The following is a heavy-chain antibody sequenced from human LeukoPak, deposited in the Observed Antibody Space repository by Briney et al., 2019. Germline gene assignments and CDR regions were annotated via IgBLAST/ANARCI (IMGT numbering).Heavy chain of an antibody. Sequence: GGSLRLSCAASGFTFSSYSMNWVRQAPGKGLEWVSSISSSSSYIYYADSVKGRFTISRDNAKNSLYLQMNSLRAEDTAVYYCARGSFRVAASDIFDYWGQGTLVTVSS. J-gene: IGHJ4*02. CDR2: ISSSSSYI. CDR1: GFTFSSYS. D-gene: IGHD2-15*01. CDR3: ARGSFRVAASDIFDY. V-gene: IGHV3-21*01.